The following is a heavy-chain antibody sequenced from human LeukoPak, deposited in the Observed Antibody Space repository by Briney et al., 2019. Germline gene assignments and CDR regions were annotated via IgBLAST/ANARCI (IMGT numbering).Heavy chain of an antibody. V-gene: IGHV3-23*01. J-gene: IGHJ5*02. Sequence: GGSQRLSCAASGLTIKSYAMTWVRQAPGKGLEWVSAIGGGGDKVFYADSVKGRFTISRDNSKQTLFLQMNSLGAADTAIYYCAKVSSGEHTFWSDFSQDKWFDPWGLGTLVTVAS. CDR3: AKVSSGEHTFWSDFSQDKWFDP. D-gene: IGHD3-3*01. CDR1: GLTIKSYA. CDR2: IGGGGDKV.